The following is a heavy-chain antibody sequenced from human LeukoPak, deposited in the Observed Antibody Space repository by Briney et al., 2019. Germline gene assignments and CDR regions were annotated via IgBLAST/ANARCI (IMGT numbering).Heavy chain of an antibody. CDR2: ISGTGSVI. D-gene: IGHD2-21*02. Sequence: GGSLRLSCSTSGFDFGENYMAWIRQTPGKGLEWISSISGTGSVIYYTDSVKGRFTISRDNAKSTLELQMNDLRAEDTAVYYCARAYCGGDCPLVDPWGQGTLVTVSS. CDR3: ARAYCGGDCPLVDP. CDR1: GFDFGENY. V-gene: IGHV3-11*04. J-gene: IGHJ5*02.